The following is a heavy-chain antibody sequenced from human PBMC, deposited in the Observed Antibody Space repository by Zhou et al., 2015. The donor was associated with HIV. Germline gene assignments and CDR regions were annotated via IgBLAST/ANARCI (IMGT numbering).Heavy chain of an antibody. CDR2: INPSRGST. CDR3: AREGLAARTLDF. V-gene: IGHV1-46*01. Sequence: QVQLVQSGAEVKKPGASMKISCKASGYTFTNFYMHWVRQAPGQGPEWMGIINPSRGSTTHARKFQGRIAMTGDTSTSTIYMELSSLGSDDSATYYCAREGLAARTLDFWGQGTLVTVS. J-gene: IGHJ4*02. CDR1: GYTFTNFY. D-gene: IGHD6-13*01.